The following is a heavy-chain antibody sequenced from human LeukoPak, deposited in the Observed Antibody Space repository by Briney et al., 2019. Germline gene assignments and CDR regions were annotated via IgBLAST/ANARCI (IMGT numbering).Heavy chain of an antibody. J-gene: IGHJ4*02. CDR2: ISSNGGST. D-gene: IGHD3-10*01. CDR1: GFTFSSYA. V-gene: IGHV3-64*01. Sequence: GRSLRLSCAASGFTFSSYAMHWVRQAPGKGLAYVSAISSNGGSTYYANSVKGRFTISRDNSKNTLYLQMGSLRSEDMAVYYCARAREGSGDYYFDYWGQGTLVTVSS. CDR3: ARAREGSGDYYFDY.